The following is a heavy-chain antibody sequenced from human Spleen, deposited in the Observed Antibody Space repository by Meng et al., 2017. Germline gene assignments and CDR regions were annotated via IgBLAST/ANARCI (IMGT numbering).Heavy chain of an antibody. J-gene: IGHJ5*02. V-gene: IGHV4-38-2*02. CDR1: GYSISSDYY. Sequence: SETLSLTCTVSGYSISSDYYWGWIRQSPGKGLEWIGSIYQSGNTYYNPSLKNRVTISVDTSSNQFSLKLSSVTAADTAVYYCARDQKLYCSGGSCYYNWFDPWGQGTLVTVSS. CDR3: ARDQKLYCSGGSCYYNWFDP. CDR2: IYQSGNT. D-gene: IGHD2-15*01.